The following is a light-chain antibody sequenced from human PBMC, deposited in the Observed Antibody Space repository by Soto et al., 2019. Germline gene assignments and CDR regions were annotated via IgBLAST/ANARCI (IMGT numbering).Light chain of an antibody. CDR1: QSVSSSY. CDR2: GAS. Sequence: EIVLTQSPDTLSLSPGERATLSCRASQSVSSSYLAWYQQKPGQAPRLLIYGASTRATGIPARFSGSGSGTEFTLTISSLQSEDFAVYYCQQYNNWSFGQGTRLEIK. J-gene: IGKJ5*01. CDR3: QQYNNWS. V-gene: IGKV3-15*01.